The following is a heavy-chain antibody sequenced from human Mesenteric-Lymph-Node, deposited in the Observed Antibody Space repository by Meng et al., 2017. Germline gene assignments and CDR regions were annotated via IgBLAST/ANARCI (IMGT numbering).Heavy chain of an antibody. D-gene: IGHD3-22*01. J-gene: IGHJ4*02. V-gene: IGHV3-53*01. CDR2: IYSGGST. Sequence: EVQLVESGGGLIQPGGSLRLSVAASGFTVSTNYMSWVRQAPGKGLEWVSVIYSGGSTYYADSVKGRFTISRDNSKNTLYLQMNSLRAEDTAVYYCARLAMHYDSSGYYFDYWGQGTLVTVSS. CDR1: GFTVSTNY. CDR3: ARLAMHYDSSGYYFDY.